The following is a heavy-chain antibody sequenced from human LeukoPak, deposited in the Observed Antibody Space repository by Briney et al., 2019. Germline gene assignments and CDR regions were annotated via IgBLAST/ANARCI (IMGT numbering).Heavy chain of an antibody. Sequence: GASVKVSCKASGYTFTGYYMHWVRQAPGQGLEWMGWINPNSGGTNYAQKFQGRVTMTRDTSISTAYMELSRLRSDDTAVYYCARMRATITMVRGVITGELDYWGQGTLVTVSS. J-gene: IGHJ4*02. CDR3: ARMRATITMVRGVITGELDY. CDR1: GYTFTGYY. V-gene: IGHV1-2*02. D-gene: IGHD3-10*01. CDR2: INPNSGGT.